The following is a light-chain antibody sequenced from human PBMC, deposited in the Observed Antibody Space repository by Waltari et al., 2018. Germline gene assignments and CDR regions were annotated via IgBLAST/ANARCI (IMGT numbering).Light chain of an antibody. CDR1: SGHSSNV. J-gene: IGLJ3*02. V-gene: IGLV4-69*01. Sequence: QLVLTQSPSASASLVPSVKLTCTLSSGHSSNVIAWLQQRPGKGPRYLMKVNSDGSHNKGDEIPDRFSGSSSGAERYLTISSLQSEDEGDYYCQTGGHGTWVFGGGTKLTVL. CDR2: VNSDGSH. CDR3: QTGGHGTWV.